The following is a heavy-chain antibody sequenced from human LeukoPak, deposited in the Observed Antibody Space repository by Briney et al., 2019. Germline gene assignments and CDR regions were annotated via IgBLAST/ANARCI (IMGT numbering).Heavy chain of an antibody. V-gene: IGHV4-4*07. CDR1: GGSISSYY. D-gene: IGHD3-3*01. Sequence: SETLSLTCTVSGGSISSYYWSWIRQPAGKGLEWIGRIYTSGSTNYNPSLKSRVTMSVDTSKNQFSLKLSSVTAADTAVYYCAEGPVGVDYDFWSGYRGGWFDSWGQGTLVTVSS. CDR3: AEGPVGVDYDFWSGYRGGWFDS. CDR2: IYTSGST. J-gene: IGHJ5*01.